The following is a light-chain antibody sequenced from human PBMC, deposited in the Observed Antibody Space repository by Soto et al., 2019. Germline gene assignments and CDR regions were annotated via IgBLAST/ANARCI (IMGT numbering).Light chain of an antibody. CDR3: SSYTGSSTHV. V-gene: IGLV2-14*01. J-gene: IGLJ1*01. Sequence: QSALTRPASVSGSPGQSITISCTGTSSDVGGYKYVSWYQQYPGQAPKLMIYEVSNRPSGVSNRFSASKSGNTASLTISGLQAEDEADYYCSSYTGSSTHVFGTGTKVTVL. CDR1: SSDVGGYKY. CDR2: EVS.